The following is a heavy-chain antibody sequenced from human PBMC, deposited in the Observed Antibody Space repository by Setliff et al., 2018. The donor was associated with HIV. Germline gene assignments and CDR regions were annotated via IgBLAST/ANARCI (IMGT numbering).Heavy chain of an antibody. CDR1: GYTFTTYG. J-gene: IGHJ3*02. Sequence: ASVKVSCKPSGYTFTTYGLSWVRQAPGQGLEWMGWINAGNGNTKYSQKFQGRVTITRDTSTSTAYMELRSLRSDDTAVYYCARIKARDDAFDIWGQGTMVTVSS. CDR3: ARIKARDDAFDI. V-gene: IGHV1-18*01. CDR2: INAGNGNT.